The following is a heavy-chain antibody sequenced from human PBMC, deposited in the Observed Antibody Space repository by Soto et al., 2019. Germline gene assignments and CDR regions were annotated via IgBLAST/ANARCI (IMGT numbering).Heavy chain of an antibody. CDR3: ARERCISTSCYAGEDAFDI. J-gene: IGHJ3*02. CDR2: ISSSSSYI. V-gene: IGHV3-21*01. Sequence: EVQLVESGGGLVKPGGSLRLSCAASGFTFSSYSMNWVRQAPGKGLEWVSSISSSSSYIYYADSVKGRFTISRDNAKNSLYLQMNSLRAEDTAVYYCARERCISTSCYAGEDAFDIWGQGTMVTVSS. D-gene: IGHD2-2*01. CDR1: GFTFSSYS.